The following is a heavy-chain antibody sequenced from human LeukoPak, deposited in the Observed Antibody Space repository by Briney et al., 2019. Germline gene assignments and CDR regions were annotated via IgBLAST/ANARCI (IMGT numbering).Heavy chain of an antibody. D-gene: IGHD3-22*01. CDR2: IIPIFGTA. CDR1: GGTFSSYA. J-gene: IGHJ4*02. CDR3: ASVSSGWVIDY. V-gene: IGHV1-69*13. Sequence: ASVKVSYKASGGTFSSYAISWVRQAPGQRLEWMGGIIPIFGTANYAQKFQRRVTITADESTSTAYIELSSLRSEDTAVYYCASVSSGWVIDYWGQGTLVTVSS.